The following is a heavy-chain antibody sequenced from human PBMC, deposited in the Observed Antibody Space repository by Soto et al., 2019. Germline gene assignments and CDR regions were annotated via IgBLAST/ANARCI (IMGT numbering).Heavy chain of an antibody. J-gene: IGHJ3*02. CDR1: GFSIISSSSY. CDR2: IYYSGRA. V-gene: IGHV4-39*01. CDR3: ARSTSFDYIWGSYRYDALDI. Sequence: SETLSLTCTVSGFSIISSSSYWGWIRQPPGKGLEWIGSIYYSGRAYYNPSLKSRVTISVDTSKNQFSLKLSSVTAADTAVYYCARSTSFDYIWGSYRYDALDIWGQGTMVT. D-gene: IGHD3-16*02.